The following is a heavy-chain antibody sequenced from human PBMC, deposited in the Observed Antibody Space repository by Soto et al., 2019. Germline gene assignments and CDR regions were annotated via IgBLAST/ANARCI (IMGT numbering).Heavy chain of an antibody. Sequence: ASVKVSCKASGGTFSSYAISWVRQAPGQGLEWMGGIIPIFGTANYAQKFQGRVTITADESTSTAYMELSSLRSEDTAVYYCARDLSGSGWSYYWGQGTLVTVSS. J-gene: IGHJ4*02. CDR3: ARDLSGSGWSYY. CDR1: GGTFSSYA. V-gene: IGHV1-69*13. D-gene: IGHD6-19*01. CDR2: IIPIFGTA.